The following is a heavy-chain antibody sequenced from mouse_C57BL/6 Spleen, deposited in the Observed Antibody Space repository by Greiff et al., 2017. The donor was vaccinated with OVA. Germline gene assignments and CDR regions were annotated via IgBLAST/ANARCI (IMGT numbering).Heavy chain of an antibody. V-gene: IGHV1-55*01. CDR2: IYPGSGST. D-gene: IGHD1-1*01. J-gene: IGHJ1*03. CDR1: GYTFTSYW. Sequence: QVQLQQPGAELVKPGASVKMSCKASGYTFTSYWITWVKQRPGQGLEWIGDIYPGSGSTNYNEKFKSKATLTVDTSSSTAYMQLSSLTSEDSAVDYCAREYYYGSSRYSFDVWGTGTTVTVSS. CDR3: AREYYYGSSRYSFDV.